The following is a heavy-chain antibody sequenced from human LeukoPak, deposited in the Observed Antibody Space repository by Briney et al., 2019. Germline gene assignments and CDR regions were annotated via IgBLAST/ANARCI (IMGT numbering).Heavy chain of an antibody. V-gene: IGHV4-59*01. CDR1: GGSISSYY. CDR2: IYYSGST. CDR3: ARGTGGCSYAFPDY. J-gene: IGHJ4*02. Sequence: SETLSLTCTVSGGSISSYYWSWIRQPPGKGLEWIGYIYYSGSTNYDPSLKSRVTISVDTSKNQFSLKLSSVTAADTAVYYCARGTGGCSYAFPDYWGQGTLVTVSS. D-gene: IGHD5-18*01.